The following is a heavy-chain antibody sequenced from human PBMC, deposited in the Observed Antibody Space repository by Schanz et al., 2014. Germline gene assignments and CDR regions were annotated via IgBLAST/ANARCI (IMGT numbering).Heavy chain of an antibody. V-gene: IGHV3-NL1*01. CDR3: AKCIGWYGRCAFDI. Sequence: VQLVESGGGVVQPGRSLRLSCAASGFTFSAYGMHWVRQAPGKGLEWVAVIYSGGSTFYTDSVKGRFTISRDNSKNTLYLQMNSLIAEDTAVYYCAKCIGWYGRCAFDIWGQGTMVTVSS. CDR1: GFTFSAYG. J-gene: IGHJ3*02. CDR2: IYSGGST. D-gene: IGHD6-19*01.